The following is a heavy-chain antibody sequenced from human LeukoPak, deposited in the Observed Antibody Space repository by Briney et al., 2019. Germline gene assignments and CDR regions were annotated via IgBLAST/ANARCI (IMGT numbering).Heavy chain of an antibody. J-gene: IGHJ5*02. CDR3: ARVPEYDSSENWFDP. V-gene: IGHV1-69*13. CDR1: GGTFSSYA. Sequence: SVKVSCKASGGTFSSYAISWVRQAPGQGLEWMGGIIPIFGTANYAQKFQGRVTITADESTSTAYMELSSLRSEDTAVYYCARVPEYDSSENWFDPWGQGTLVTVSS. CDR2: IIPIFGTA. D-gene: IGHD3-22*01.